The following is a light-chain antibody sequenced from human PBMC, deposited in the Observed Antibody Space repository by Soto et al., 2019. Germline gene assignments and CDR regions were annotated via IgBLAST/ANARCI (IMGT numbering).Light chain of an antibody. J-gene: IGKJ4*01. CDR3: QQLRSYPLS. CDR1: QGVIDY. V-gene: IGKV1-9*01. Sequence: DIQLTQSPSVLSASVGDRVTITCWARQGVIDYLACYQQEPGKAPKVLIYITSTSQSGIPSRFSGSGSGTEFTLTISSLQPEDSATYYCQQLRSYPLSFGGGTKVEI. CDR2: ITS.